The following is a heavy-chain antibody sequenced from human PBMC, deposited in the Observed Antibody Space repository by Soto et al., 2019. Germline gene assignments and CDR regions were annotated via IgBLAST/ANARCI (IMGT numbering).Heavy chain of an antibody. V-gene: IGHV4-31*01. CDR3: ARSGWEFDP. CDR2: IYYSGSS. D-gene: IGHD6-19*01. CDR1: GGAISSGGYY. J-gene: IGHJ5*02. Sequence: QVQLQESGAGLVKPSQTLSLTCTVSGGAISSGGYYWSWIRQHPGKGLEWIGYIYYSGSSYYNPFSKSVVTMSVDTSKSKLSLQLSSVPAADTAVYYCARSGWEFDPWGQGALVT.